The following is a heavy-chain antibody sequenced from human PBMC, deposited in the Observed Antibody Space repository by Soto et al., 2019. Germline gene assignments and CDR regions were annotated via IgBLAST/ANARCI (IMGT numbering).Heavy chain of an antibody. V-gene: IGHV4-59*01. D-gene: IGHD2-15*01. Sequence: SETLSLTCTVSGGSISSYYWSWIRQPPGKGLEWIGYIYYSGSTNYNPSLKSRVTISVDTSKNQFSLKLSSVTAADTAVYYCARDMSRVVVAATLGAWFDPWGQGTLVTVSS. J-gene: IGHJ5*02. CDR2: IYYSGST. CDR1: GGSISSYY. CDR3: ARDMSRVVVAATLGAWFDP.